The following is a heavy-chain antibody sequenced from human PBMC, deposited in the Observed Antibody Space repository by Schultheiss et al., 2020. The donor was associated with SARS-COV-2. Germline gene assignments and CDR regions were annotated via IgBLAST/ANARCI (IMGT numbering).Heavy chain of an antibody. CDR1: GGSFSGYY. D-gene: IGHD1-26*01. V-gene: IGHV4-34*01. J-gene: IGHJ3*02. CDR2: INHSGST. CDR3: AREIRVWELRGAFDI. Sequence: SQTLSLTCAVYGGSFSGYYWSWIRQPPGKGLEWIGEINHSGSTKYNPSLKSRVTISVDTSKNQFSLKLSSVTAADTAVYYCAREIRVWELRGAFDIWGQGTMVTVS.